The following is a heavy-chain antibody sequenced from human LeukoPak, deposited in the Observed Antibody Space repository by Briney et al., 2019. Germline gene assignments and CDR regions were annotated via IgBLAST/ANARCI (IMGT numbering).Heavy chain of an antibody. D-gene: IGHD6-19*01. V-gene: IGHV3-23*01. J-gene: IGHJ2*01. CDR1: GFTFSSYA. CDR3: AKGPKMPYSSGWYNWYFDL. Sequence: GGSLRFSCAASGFTFSSYAMNWVRQAPGKGLEWVSAISGSGVSTYYADSVKGRFTISRDNSKNTLYLQMNSLRAEDTAIYYCAKGPKMPYSSGWYNWYFDLWGRGTLVTVSS. CDR2: ISGSGVST.